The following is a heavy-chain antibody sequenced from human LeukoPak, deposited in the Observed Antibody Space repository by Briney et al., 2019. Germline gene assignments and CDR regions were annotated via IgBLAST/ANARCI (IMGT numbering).Heavy chain of an antibody. J-gene: IGHJ4*02. Sequence: ASVKVSCKVSGYTLTELSMHWVRQAPGKGLEWMGGFDPEDGETSYAQKFQGRVTMTEDTSTDTAYMELSSLRSEDTAVYYCATARSLQYSSGWYDYWGQGTLVTVSS. CDR3: ATARSLQYSSGWYDY. CDR1: GYTLTELS. V-gene: IGHV1-24*01. CDR2: FDPEDGET. D-gene: IGHD6-19*01.